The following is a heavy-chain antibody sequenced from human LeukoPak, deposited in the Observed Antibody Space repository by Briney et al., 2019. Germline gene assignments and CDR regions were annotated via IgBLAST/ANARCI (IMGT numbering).Heavy chain of an antibody. CDR2: ISYDGSNK. Sequence: GGSLRLSCAASGFTFSSYGMHWVRRAPGKGLEWVAVISYDGSNKYYADSVKGRFTISRDNSKNTLYLQMNSLRAEDTAVYYCAKTGHNYYFDYWGQGTLVTVSS. CDR3: AKTGHNYYFDY. V-gene: IGHV3-30*18. D-gene: IGHD1-1*01. J-gene: IGHJ4*02. CDR1: GFTFSSYG.